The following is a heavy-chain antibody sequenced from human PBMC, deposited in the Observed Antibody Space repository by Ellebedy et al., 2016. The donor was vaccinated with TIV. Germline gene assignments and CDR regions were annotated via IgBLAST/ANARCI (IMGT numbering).Heavy chain of an antibody. CDR2: SNPSGRST. D-gene: IGHD5-18*01. CDR3: ARDREAAMASFYYYGIDV. Sequence: AASVKVSCKASGFTFTSYYMHWVRQAPGQGLEWIGISNPSGRSTNYAQKFQGRVTMTRDTSTATVYMEMSSLRSEDTAVYYCARDREAAMASFYYYGIDVWGQGTTVTVSS. CDR1: GFTFTSYY. V-gene: IGHV1-46*01. J-gene: IGHJ6*02.